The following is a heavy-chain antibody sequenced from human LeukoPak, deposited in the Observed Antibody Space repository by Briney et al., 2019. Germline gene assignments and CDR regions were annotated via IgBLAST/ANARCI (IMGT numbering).Heavy chain of an antibody. Sequence: PGGSLRLSCAASGFTFSSYWMSWVRQAPGKGLEWVANIKQDGSEKYYVDSVEGRFTISRDNAKNSLYLQMNSLRAEDTALYYCAKNWGSFSWYFDLWGRGTLVTVSS. CDR3: AKNWGSFSWYFDL. D-gene: IGHD2/OR15-2a*01. CDR2: IKQDGSEK. CDR1: GFTFSSYW. V-gene: IGHV3-7*03. J-gene: IGHJ2*01.